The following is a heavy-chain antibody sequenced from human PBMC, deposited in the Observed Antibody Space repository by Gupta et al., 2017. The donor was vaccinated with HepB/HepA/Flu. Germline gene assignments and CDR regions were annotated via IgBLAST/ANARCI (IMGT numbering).Heavy chain of an antibody. CDR1: GFTFSSYA. CDR3: AKDKGRNDAFDI. D-gene: IGHD1-26*01. V-gene: IGHV3-23*01. Sequence: EVPLLESGGGVVEPGGSLRLSCAASGFTFSSYAMIWVRQAPGKGLEWVSAISGSGGSTYYADSVKGRCTISRDNSKNTLYLQMNSLRAEDTAVYYCAKDKGRNDAFDIWGQGTMVTVSS. CDR2: ISGSGGST. J-gene: IGHJ3*02.